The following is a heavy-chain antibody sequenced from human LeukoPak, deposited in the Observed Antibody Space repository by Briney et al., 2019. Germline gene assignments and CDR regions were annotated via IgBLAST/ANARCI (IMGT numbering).Heavy chain of an antibody. CDR2: ISYDGSNK. Sequence: PGRSLRLSCAASGFTFSSYGMHWVRQAPGKGLEWVAVISYDGSNKYYADSVKGRFTISRDNSKNTLYLQMNSLRAEDTAAYYCAKDRSSGSSPFDPWGQGTLVTVSS. V-gene: IGHV3-30*18. J-gene: IGHJ5*02. D-gene: IGHD3-10*01. CDR3: AKDRSSGSSPFDP. CDR1: GFTFSSYG.